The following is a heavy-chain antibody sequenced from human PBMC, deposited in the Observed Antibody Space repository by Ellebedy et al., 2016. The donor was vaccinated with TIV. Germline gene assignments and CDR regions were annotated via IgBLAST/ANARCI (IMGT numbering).Heavy chain of an antibody. D-gene: IGHD3-10*01. J-gene: IGHJ5*02. CDR2: ISGSGGST. Sequence: GESLKISXAASGFTFSSYAMSWVRQAPGKGLEWVSAISGSGGSTYYADSVKGRFTISRDNSKNTLYLQMNSLRAEDTALYYCAKGPEGEWLYGWFNPWGQGTLVTVSS. CDR3: AKGPEGEWLYGWFNP. V-gene: IGHV3-23*01. CDR1: GFTFSSYA.